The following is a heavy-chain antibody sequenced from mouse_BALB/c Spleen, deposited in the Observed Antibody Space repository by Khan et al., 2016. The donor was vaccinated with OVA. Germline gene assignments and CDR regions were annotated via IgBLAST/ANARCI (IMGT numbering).Heavy chain of an antibody. D-gene: IGHD3-3*01. CDR2: IWAGGST. CDR3: ARSKYLARY. Sequence: VKLEVSGPGLVAPSQSLSITCTVYGYSLTRYGVHWVRQPPGKGLEWLGLIWAGGSTNYNWALMSRLSISIGNSKSLVFLIMNSLQTDDTALYYCARSKYLARYWGQGTTLTVSS. CDR1: GYSLTRYG. V-gene: IGHV2-9*02. J-gene: IGHJ2*01.